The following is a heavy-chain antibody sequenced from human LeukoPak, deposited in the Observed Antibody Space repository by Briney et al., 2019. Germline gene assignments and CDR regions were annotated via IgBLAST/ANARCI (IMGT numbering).Heavy chain of an antibody. D-gene: IGHD2-2*02. J-gene: IGHJ6*02. V-gene: IGHV3-7*01. CDR1: GFTFSSYW. Sequence: GGSLRLSCAASGFTFSSYWMSWVRQAPGKGLEWVANIKQDGSEKYYVDSVKGRFTISRDNAKNSLYLQMNILRAEDTAVYYCARDTYCSSTSCHNYYYYGMDVWGQGTTVTVSS. CDR2: IKQDGSEK. CDR3: ARDTYCSSTSCHNYYYYGMDV.